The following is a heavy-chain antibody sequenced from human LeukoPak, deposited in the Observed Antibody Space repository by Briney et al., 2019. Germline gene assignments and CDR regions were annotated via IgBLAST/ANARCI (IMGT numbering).Heavy chain of an antibody. CDR2: IYTSGST. J-gene: IGHJ4*02. V-gene: IGHV4-61*02. Sequence: PSQTLSLTCTVSGGSISSGSYYWSWIRQPAGKGLEWIGRIYTSGSTNYNPSLKSRVTISVDTSKNQFSLKLSSVTAADTAVYYCAREGGDYGGNSDYWGQGTLVTVSP. CDR1: GGSISSGSYY. CDR3: AREGGDYGGNSDY. D-gene: IGHD4-23*01.